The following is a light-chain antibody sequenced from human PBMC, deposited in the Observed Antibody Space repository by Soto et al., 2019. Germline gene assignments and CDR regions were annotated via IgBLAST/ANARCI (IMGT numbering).Light chain of an antibody. CDR1: QSVSSN. J-gene: IGKJ1*01. V-gene: IGKV3-15*01. CDR3: QQYNNWPRT. CDR2: GAS. Sequence: EIVMPQSAATLSVSPGERATLSCRASQSVSSNLAWYQQKPGQAPRLLIYGASTRATGIPARFSGSGSGTEFTLTISSLQSEDFAVYYCQQYNNWPRTFGQGNKVEIK.